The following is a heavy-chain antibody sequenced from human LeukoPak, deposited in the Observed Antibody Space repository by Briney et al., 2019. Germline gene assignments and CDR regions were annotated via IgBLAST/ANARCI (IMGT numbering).Heavy chain of an antibody. J-gene: IGHJ4*02. CDR2: VYVSGST. V-gene: IGHV4-61*02. Sequence: SQTLSLTCTVSGASISSTSYCWGWIRQPAGKALESIGRVYVSGSTNYNPSLKSRVTISIDTSKNHFSLRLSSVTAADTAVYYCARETTARGYFDYWGQGTLVTVSS. D-gene: IGHD4-17*01. CDR3: ARETTARGYFDY. CDR1: GASISSTSYC.